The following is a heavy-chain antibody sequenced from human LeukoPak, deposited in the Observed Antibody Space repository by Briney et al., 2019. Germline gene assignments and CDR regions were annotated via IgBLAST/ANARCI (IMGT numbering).Heavy chain of an antibody. CDR1: GGPISSNSAS. D-gene: IGHD5-18*01. V-gene: IGHV4-39*01. CDR3: VSPGRFSYGYFDY. Sequence: SETLSLTCTVSGGPISSNSASWGCIPRPPGKGLDWLGSIYYSKNTYYNPSLNSLVTLSADTTKNQSSQTLGSGRATAPAVYYCVSPGRFSYGYFDYWGQGTLVTVSS. CDR2: IYYSKNT. J-gene: IGHJ4*02.